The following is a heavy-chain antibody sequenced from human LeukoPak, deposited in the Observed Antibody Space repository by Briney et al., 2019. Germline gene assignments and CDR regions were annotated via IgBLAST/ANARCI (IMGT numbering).Heavy chain of an antibody. D-gene: IGHD3-10*01. V-gene: IGHV3-23*01. J-gene: IGHJ4*02. CDR1: GFTSTIYG. CDR2: ISGTGART. Sequence: GGSLRLSCTASGFTSTIYGMTWVRQAPGKGLEWVATISGTGARTYYADSAKGRFTISRDSSKNTVDLQMNSLRAEDTAVYYCARDGMVRGIIRPLDYWGQGTLVTVSS. CDR3: ARDGMVRGIIRPLDY.